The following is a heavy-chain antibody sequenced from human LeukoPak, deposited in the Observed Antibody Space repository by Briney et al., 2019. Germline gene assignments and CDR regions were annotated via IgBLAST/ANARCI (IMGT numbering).Heavy chain of an antibody. J-gene: IGHJ4*02. CDR2: ISSSRSAI. Sequence: GGSLRLSCAASGFTFNTYSMNWVRQAPGKGLEWVSYISSSRSAIYYADSVKGRFTISRDNAKNSLYLQMNSLRDEDTAVYYCARALAGFDYWGQGTPVTVSS. D-gene: IGHD6-19*01. V-gene: IGHV3-48*02. CDR1: GFTFNTYS. CDR3: ARALAGFDY.